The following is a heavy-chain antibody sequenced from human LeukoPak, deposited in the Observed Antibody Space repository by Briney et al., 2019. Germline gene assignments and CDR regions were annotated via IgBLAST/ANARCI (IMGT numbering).Heavy chain of an antibody. Sequence: PGGSLRLSCATSGFTFSSYWMHWVRQGPGRGLMWVARINTDGRSASYAESVKGRFTVSKDNAKNTLSLQMNSLGPEDTAVYYCVRDVWGDRDGYFDNWGRGTLVTVSS. CDR3: VRDVWGDRDGYFDN. CDR1: GFTFSSYW. V-gene: IGHV3-74*01. J-gene: IGHJ4*02. CDR2: INTDGRSA. D-gene: IGHD3-16*01.